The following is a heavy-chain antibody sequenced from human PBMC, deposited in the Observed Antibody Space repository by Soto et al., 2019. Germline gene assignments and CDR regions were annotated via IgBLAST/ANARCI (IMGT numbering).Heavy chain of an antibody. Sequence: SVKVPCKASGGTFSNYAINWVRQAPGQGLEWMGGIIPLFGTPNYAQKFQGRVTFTAHKSTSTAYMELRSLRSDDTAVYYCARGWETVGTTTPFAYWGQGTLVTVSS. CDR2: IIPLFGTP. V-gene: IGHV1-69*06. CDR1: GGTFSNYA. J-gene: IGHJ4*02. D-gene: IGHD1-26*01. CDR3: ARGWETVGTTTPFAY.